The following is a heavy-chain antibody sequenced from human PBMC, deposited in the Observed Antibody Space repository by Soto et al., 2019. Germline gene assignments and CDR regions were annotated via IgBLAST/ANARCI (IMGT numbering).Heavy chain of an antibody. Sequence: PGASLRLSCAASGFTFSSYAMSWVRQAPGKGLEWVSAISGSGGSTYYADSVKGRFTISRDNSKNTLYLQMNSLRAEDTAVYYCAKDHIVVVPAESPDWFDPWGQGTLVTVSS. J-gene: IGHJ5*02. V-gene: IGHV3-23*01. CDR3: AKDHIVVVPAESPDWFDP. CDR1: GFTFSSYA. CDR2: ISGSGGST. D-gene: IGHD2-2*01.